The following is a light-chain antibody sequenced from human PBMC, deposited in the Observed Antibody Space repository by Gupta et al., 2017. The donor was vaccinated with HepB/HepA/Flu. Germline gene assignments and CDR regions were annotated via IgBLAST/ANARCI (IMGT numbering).Light chain of an antibody. CDR1: QTIRSL. Sequence: DIQMTQSPSSVSASVGDSVTITCRASQTIRSLVSWYQQKPGQAPNLLIHAVSTLQSGVTLRCSGSGAGTTFTLTISGLQPEDFASYFCQQSDSFPLTVGGGTKVEIK. J-gene: IGKJ4*01. CDR3: QQSDSFPLT. V-gene: IGKV1-12*01. CDR2: AVS.